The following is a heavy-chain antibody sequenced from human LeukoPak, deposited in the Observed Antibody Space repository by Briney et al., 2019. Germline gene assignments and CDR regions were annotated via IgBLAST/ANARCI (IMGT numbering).Heavy chain of an antibody. CDR3: ARSELYCSTVTCYGY. CDR1: GFTFSSYI. Sequence: GGSLRLSCAASGFTFSSYIMNWVRQAPGKGLEWVSSISTDSPYTYYADSVKGRFTISRDNAKNSLYLQMNSLRAEDTAVYYCARSELYCSTVTCYGYWGQGTLVTVSS. D-gene: IGHD2-2*01. CDR2: ISTDSPYT. V-gene: IGHV3-21*01. J-gene: IGHJ4*02.